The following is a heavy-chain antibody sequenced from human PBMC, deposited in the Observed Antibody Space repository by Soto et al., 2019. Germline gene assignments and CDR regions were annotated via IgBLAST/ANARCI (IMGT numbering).Heavy chain of an antibody. Sequence: QVQLVQSGAEVKKPGSSVKVSCKASGGTFNNYAISWVRQAPGQGLEWMGGIIPIIGTADYAHKFQGRLAISADESTGTTFMELSSLRTEDPALYYCARGGVDVVATAAFDYWGQGPLVTVSS. CDR3: ARGGVDVVATAAFDY. D-gene: IGHD5-12*01. V-gene: IGHV1-69*01. J-gene: IGHJ4*02. CDR2: IIPIIGTA. CDR1: GGTFNNYA.